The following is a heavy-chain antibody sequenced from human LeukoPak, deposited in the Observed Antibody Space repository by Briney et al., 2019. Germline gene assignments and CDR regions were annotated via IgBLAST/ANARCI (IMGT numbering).Heavy chain of an antibody. V-gene: IGHV1-8*01. CDR3: ARGRYILTGYHRNWLDL. CDR1: GYTFIHYD. J-gene: IGHJ5*02. Sequence: ASVKVSCKASGYTFIHYDINWVRQATGQGLEWMGWMNPNSGNTGYAQKFQGRVTMTRNTSISTAYMELSSLRSEDTAVYYCARGRYILTGYHRNWLDLWGQGTLVTVSS. D-gene: IGHD3-9*01. CDR2: MNPNSGNT.